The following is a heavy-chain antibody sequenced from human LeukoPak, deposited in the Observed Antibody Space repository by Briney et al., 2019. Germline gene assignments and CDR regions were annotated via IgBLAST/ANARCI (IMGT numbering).Heavy chain of an antibody. CDR2: IYYSGST. D-gene: IGHD4-17*01. CDR3: ASYGDYLFDY. CDR1: GGSIRSYY. Sequence: PSETLSLTCTVSGGSIRSYYWSWIRQPPGKGLEWIGFIYYSGSTNYNPSLKSRVTISVDTSKNQFSLELSSVTAADTAVYYCASYGDYLFDYWGQGTLVTVSS. V-gene: IGHV4-59*01. J-gene: IGHJ4*02.